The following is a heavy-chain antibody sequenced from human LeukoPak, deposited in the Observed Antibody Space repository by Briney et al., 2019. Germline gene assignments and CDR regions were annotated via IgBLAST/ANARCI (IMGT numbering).Heavy chain of an antibody. D-gene: IGHD6-13*01. V-gene: IGHV4-59*08. CDR2: IYSSGNT. CDR3: ASQGYSSLSYYYYYMDV. J-gene: IGHJ6*03. CDR1: GGSISSYY. Sequence: PSETLSLTCTVSGGSISSYYWSWIRQPPGKGPVWIGYIYSSGNTNYNPSLKSRVTISVDLSNNQFSLELNSVTAADTAVYYCASQGYSSLSYYYYYMDVWGKGTTVTVSS.